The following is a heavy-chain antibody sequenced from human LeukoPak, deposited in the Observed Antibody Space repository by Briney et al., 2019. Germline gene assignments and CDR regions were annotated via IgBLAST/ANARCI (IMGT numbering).Heavy chain of an antibody. D-gene: IGHD6-19*01. J-gene: IGHJ4*02. V-gene: IGHV4-4*07. CDR3: ARDGDVSSSGWFDY. Sequence: SETLSLTCTVSGGSISSYYWSWIRQPAVKGLEWIGRIYTSGSTNYNPSLKSRVTMSVDTSKNQFSLKLSSVTAADTAVYYCARDGDVSSSGWFDYWGQGTLVTVSS. CDR2: IYTSGST. CDR1: GGSISSYY.